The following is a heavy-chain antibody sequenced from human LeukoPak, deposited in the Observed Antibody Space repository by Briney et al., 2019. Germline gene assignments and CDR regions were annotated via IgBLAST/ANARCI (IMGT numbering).Heavy chain of an antibody. CDR1: GFTFSSYW. CDR3: ARGGYSGYVPFDY. Sequence: GGSLRLSCAASGFTFSSYWMYWVRQAPGKGLVWVSRINSGGSSTSYADSVKGRFTISRDNAKNTLYLQMNSLKAEDTAVYYCARGGYSGYVPFDYWGQGTLVTVSS. V-gene: IGHV3-74*01. D-gene: IGHD5-12*01. CDR2: INSGGSST. J-gene: IGHJ4*02.